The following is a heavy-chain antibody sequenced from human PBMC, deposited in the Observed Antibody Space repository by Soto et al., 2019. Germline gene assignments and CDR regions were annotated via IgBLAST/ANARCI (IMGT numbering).Heavy chain of an antibody. J-gene: IGHJ4*02. V-gene: IGHV3-23*04. CDR2: ISNTCKSL. Sequence: DVQLVDSGGGLVQPGGSLRLSCAASGFTFGLHAMSWVRQAPGKGLEWFSTISNTCKSLFYAGSVKGRFTITRDNSKNMMFLQLNSLRAEDTAFYYCARDSGGESAHPFDYWGQGTLVTVSS. CDR3: ARDSGGESAHPFDY. CDR1: GFTFGLHA. D-gene: IGHD2-21*01.